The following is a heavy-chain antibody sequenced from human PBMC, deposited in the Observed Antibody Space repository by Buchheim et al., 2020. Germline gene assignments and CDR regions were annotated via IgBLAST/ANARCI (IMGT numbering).Heavy chain of an antibody. CDR2: IYSGGGT. CDR3: ARDSCSSTSCYFDY. V-gene: IGHV3-66*01. CDR1: GFTVSSNY. D-gene: IGHD2-2*01. J-gene: IGHJ4*02. Sequence: EVQVVESGGGLVQPGGSLRLSCAASGFTVSSNYMSWVRQAPGKGLEWVSVIYSGGGTFYADSVKGRFTISRENSKNTVYLQMSSLRAEDTAVYFCARDSCSSTSCYFDYWGQGT.